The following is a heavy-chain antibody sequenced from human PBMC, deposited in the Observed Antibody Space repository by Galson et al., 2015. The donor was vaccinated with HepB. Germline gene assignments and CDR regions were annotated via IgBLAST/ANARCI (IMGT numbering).Heavy chain of an antibody. CDR1: GGTFSSYA. D-gene: IGHD1-1*01. CDR3: AKAGNAPVNSGYYYDGMGV. Sequence: QSGAEVKKPGASVKVSCKASGGTFSSYAITWLRHVPGHGLEWMGGIIPMFGAANYAQKFQGRVTITADESTSTAYMELSSLTSEDTGIYYCAKAGNAPVNSGYYYDGMGVWGQGTTVTVSS. J-gene: IGHJ6*02. CDR2: IIPMFGAA. V-gene: IGHV1-69*13.